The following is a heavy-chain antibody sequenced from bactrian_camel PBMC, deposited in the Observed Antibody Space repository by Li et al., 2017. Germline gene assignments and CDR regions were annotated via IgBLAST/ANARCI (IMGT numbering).Heavy chain of an antibody. Sequence: HVQLVESGGGSVQPGGSLRLSCAASGYSVGSSCMAWFRQVPGKEREGVAAIDTGDGSTYYLNSVEGRFSISRDDANNTVYLQIDSLKPEDTAIYYCAARFGKNSGRLVDVSRCQHWGQGTQVTVS. J-gene: IGHJ4*01. D-gene: IGHD7*01. V-gene: IGHV3S1*01. CDR3: AARFGKNSGRLVDVSRCQH. CDR1: GYSVGSSC. CDR2: IDTGDGST.